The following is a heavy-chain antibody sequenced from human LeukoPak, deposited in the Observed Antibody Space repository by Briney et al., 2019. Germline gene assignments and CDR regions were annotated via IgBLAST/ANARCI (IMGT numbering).Heavy chain of an antibody. V-gene: IGHV1-18*01. CDR2: ISAYNGNT. D-gene: IGHD1-26*01. J-gene: IGHJ4*02. CDR1: GYTFTSYG. CDR3: ARDQIVGAIDY. Sequence: ASVKVSCKASGYTFTSYGISWVRQAPGQGLEWMGWISAYNGNTNYAQKLQGRVTMTTDTSTSTAYKELRSLRSDDTAVYYCARDQIVGAIDYWGQGTLVTVSS.